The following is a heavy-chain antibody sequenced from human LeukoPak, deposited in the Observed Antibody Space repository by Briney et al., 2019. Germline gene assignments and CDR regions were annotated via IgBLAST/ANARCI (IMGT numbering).Heavy chain of an antibody. J-gene: IGHJ4*02. D-gene: IGHD3-22*01. Sequence: ASVKVSCKASRGTLSKYAISWVRQAPGQGLEWMGRIIPILNITHYAQKFQGRVTIAADKSTSTAYMELSSLRSEDTAVYYCARDDDRAREIDYWGQGTLVTVSS. CDR3: ARDDDRAREIDY. CDR2: IIPILNIT. CDR1: RGTLSKYA. V-gene: IGHV1-69*04.